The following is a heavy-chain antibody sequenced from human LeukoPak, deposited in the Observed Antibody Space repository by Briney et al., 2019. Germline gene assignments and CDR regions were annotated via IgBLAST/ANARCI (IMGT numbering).Heavy chain of an antibody. CDR2: ISATNGNT. D-gene: IGHD2-15*01. CDR1: GYTFTTYG. J-gene: IGHJ3*02. V-gene: IGHV1-18*04. Sequence: ASVKVSCKASGYTFTTYGISWVRQARGRGLEWVGWISATNGNTNSAQNLQDRVTMTTDTATNTAYMELSSLRSEDTAVYYRARWGYCSGGSCSSNGAFDIWGQGTMVTVSS. CDR3: ARWGYCSGGSCSSNGAFDI.